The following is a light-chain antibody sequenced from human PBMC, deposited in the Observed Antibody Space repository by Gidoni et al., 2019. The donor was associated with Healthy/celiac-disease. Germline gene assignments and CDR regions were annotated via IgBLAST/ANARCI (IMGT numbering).Light chain of an antibody. Sequence: QSALTPPASVSGSPGQSITISCTGTSSDVGCYNYVSWYQQHPVKAPKLMIYDVSNRPSGVSNRFSGSKSGNTASLTISGLQAEDEADYYCSSYTSSSTPWVFGGGTKLTVL. CDR2: DVS. V-gene: IGLV2-14*03. J-gene: IGLJ3*02. CDR1: SSDVGCYNY. CDR3: SSYTSSSTPWV.